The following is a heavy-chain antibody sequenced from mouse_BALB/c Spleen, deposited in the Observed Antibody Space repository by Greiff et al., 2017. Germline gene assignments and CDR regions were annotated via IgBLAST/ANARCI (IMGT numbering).Heavy chain of an antibody. CDR2: IRLKSNNYAT. CDR1: GFTFSNYW. Sequence: EVKVEESGGGLVQPGGSMKLSCVASGFTFSNYWMNWVRQSPEKGLEWVAEIRLKSNNYATHYAESVKGRFTISRDDSKSSVYMQMNNLRAEDTGIYYGTGGPYYFDDWGQGNTRTVAA. V-gene: IGHV6-6*02. CDR3: TGGPYYFDD. J-gene: IGHJ2*01.